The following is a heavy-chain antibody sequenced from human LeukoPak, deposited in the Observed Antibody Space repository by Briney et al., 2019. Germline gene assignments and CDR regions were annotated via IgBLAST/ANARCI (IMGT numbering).Heavy chain of an antibody. Sequence: GGSLRLSCAASGFTFSSYGMHWVRQAPGKGLEWVSVISYDGINKYYADSVKGRFTISRDNSKNTLYLQMNSLRAEDTAVYYCAKDMIGGYCSGGACYRPPSIWGQGTLVSVSS. CDR2: ISYDGINK. D-gene: IGHD2-15*01. J-gene: IGHJ4*02. CDR3: AKDMIGGYCSGGACYRPPSI. V-gene: IGHV3-30*18. CDR1: GFTFSSYG.